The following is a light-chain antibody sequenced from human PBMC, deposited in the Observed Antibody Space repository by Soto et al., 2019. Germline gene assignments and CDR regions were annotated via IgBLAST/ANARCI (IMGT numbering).Light chain of an antibody. CDR1: QSVSSSS. J-gene: IGKJ2*01. Sequence: EIVLTQSPGTLSLSPGERATLSCRASQSVSSSSLAWSQQKPGQAPRLLFYSASSRATGLPDRFRGSGSRTAFTLTISRLEPGDFAMYYCQQYGSSPGTFGEGTKLEIK. CDR2: SAS. CDR3: QQYGSSPGT. V-gene: IGKV3-20*01.